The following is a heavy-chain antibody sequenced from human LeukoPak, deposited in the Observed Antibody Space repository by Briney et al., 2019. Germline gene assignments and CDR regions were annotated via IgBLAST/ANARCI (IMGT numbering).Heavy chain of an antibody. CDR2: IYYSGST. J-gene: IGHJ3*02. CDR1: GGSISSGGYY. CDR3: ARVLLHYYDSSGYHPDAFDI. D-gene: IGHD3-22*01. V-gene: IGHV4-31*03. Sequence: SETLSLTCTVSGGSISSGGYYWSWIRQHPGKGLEWIGYIYYSGSTYYNPSLKSRVTISVGTSKNQFSLKLSSVTAADTAVYYCARVLLHYYDSSGYHPDAFDIWGQGTMVTVSS.